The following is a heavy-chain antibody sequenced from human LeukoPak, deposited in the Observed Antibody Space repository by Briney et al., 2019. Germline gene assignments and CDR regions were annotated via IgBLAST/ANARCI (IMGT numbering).Heavy chain of an antibody. D-gene: IGHD6-19*01. Sequence: SETLSLTCAVYGGSFSGYYWSWIRQPPGKGLEWIGEINHSGSTNYNPSLKSRVTISVDTSKNQFSLELSSVTAADTAVYYCARGVSVAGNYFDYWGQGTLVTVSS. CDR3: ARGVSVAGNYFDY. CDR1: GGSFSGYY. CDR2: INHSGST. J-gene: IGHJ4*02. V-gene: IGHV4-34*01.